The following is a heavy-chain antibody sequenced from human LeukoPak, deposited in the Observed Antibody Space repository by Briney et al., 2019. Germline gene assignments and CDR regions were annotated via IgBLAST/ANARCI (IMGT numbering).Heavy chain of an antibody. CDR1: GGSISSGGYY. CDR3: ARTQFVVVPAAMSVYFDY. V-gene: IGHV4-31*03. J-gene: IGHJ4*02. Sequence: SETLSLTCTVSGGSISSGGYYWSWIRQHPGKGLEWIGYIYYSGSTYYNPSLKSRVTISVDTSKNQFSLKLSSVTAADTAVYYCARTQFVVVPAAMSVYFDYWGQGTLVTVSS. CDR2: IYYSGST. D-gene: IGHD2-2*01.